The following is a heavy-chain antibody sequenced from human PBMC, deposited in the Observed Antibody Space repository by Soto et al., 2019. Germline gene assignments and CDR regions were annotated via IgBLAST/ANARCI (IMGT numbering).Heavy chain of an antibody. CDR3: VRDYYGSGSYWNFDY. D-gene: IGHD3-10*01. V-gene: IGHV1-69*13. CDR1: GGTFSSYA. J-gene: IGHJ4*02. Sequence: ASVKVSCKASGGTFSSYANSWVRQAPGQGLEWMGGIIPIFGTANYAQKFQGRVTITADESTSTAYMELSSLRSEDTAVYYCVRDYYGSGSYWNFDYWGQGTLVTVSS. CDR2: IIPIFGTA.